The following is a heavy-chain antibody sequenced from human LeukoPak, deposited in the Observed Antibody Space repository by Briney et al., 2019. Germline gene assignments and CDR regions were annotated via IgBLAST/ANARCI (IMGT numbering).Heavy chain of an antibody. CDR2: IYYSGSA. V-gene: IGHV4-39*01. Sequence: PSETLSLTCTVSGGSISSSSYSWGWIRQPPGKGLEWIGSIYYSGSAYYNPSLKSRVTISVDTSKNQFSLKLSSVTAADTAVYYCARSPKYYYDSSILYFDYWGQGTLVTVSS. CDR3: ARSPKYYYDSSILYFDY. D-gene: IGHD3-22*01. CDR1: GGSISSSSYS. J-gene: IGHJ4*02.